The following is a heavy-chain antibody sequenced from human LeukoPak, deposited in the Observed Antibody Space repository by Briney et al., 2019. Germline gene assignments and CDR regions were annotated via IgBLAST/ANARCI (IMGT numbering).Heavy chain of an antibody. CDR1: GGPISSGGYY. D-gene: IGHD3-10*01. Sequence: SETLSLTCTVSGGPISSGGYYWSWIRQHPGKGLEWIGYIYYSGSTYYNPSLKSRVTISVDTSKNQFSLKLSSVTAADTAVYYCAREVQGSYGMDVWGQGTTVTVSS. V-gene: IGHV4-31*03. CDR2: IYYSGST. J-gene: IGHJ6*02. CDR3: AREVQGSYGMDV.